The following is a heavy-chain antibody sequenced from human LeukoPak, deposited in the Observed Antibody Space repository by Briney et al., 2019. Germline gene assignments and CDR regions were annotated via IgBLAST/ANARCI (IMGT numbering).Heavy chain of an antibody. CDR1: GGTLSSYA. Sequence: SVKVSCKASGGTLSSYAISWVRQAPGQGLEWMGGIIPIFGTANYAQKFQGRVTITADKSTSTAYMELSSLRSEDTAVYYCARAPIYYGSGSYYWETVDYWGQGTLVTVSS. J-gene: IGHJ4*02. CDR3: ARAPIYYGSGSYYWETVDY. D-gene: IGHD3-10*01. CDR2: IIPIFGTA. V-gene: IGHV1-69*06.